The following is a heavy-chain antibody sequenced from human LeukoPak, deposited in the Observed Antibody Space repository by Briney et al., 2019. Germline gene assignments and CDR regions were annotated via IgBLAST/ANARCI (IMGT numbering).Heavy chain of an antibody. D-gene: IGHD3-3*01. CDR3: ARGPQFWSGYYYYYYGMDV. CDR1: GGTFSSYA. J-gene: IGHJ6*02. Sequence: SVKVSCKASGGTFSSYAISWVRQAPGQGLEWMGRIIPILGIANYAQKFQGRVTITADKSTSTAYMELSSLRSEDTAVYYCARGPQFWSGYYYYYYGMDVWGQGTTVTVSS. CDR2: IIPILGIA. V-gene: IGHV1-69*04.